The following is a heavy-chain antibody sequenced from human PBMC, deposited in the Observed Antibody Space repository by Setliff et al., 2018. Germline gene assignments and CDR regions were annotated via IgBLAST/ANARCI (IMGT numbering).Heavy chain of an antibody. D-gene: IGHD2-2*03. CDR3: ARGPVDFVVVPAAAVFDF. J-gene: IGHJ4*02. CDR2: IGDYNGNT. CDR1: GYIFTKYG. Sequence: GASVKVSCKASGYIFTKYGINWVRQAPGQGLEWMGWIGDYNGNTLYAQNFQGRLTVTTDTSTSTAYMELRSLRSDDTAVYYCARGPVDFVVVPAAAVFDFWGKGTLVTVSS. V-gene: IGHV1-18*01.